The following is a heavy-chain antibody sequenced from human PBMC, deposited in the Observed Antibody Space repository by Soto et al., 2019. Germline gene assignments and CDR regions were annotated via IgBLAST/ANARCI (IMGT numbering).Heavy chain of an antibody. J-gene: IGHJ4*02. V-gene: IGHV4-61*01. D-gene: IGHD3-22*01. Sequence: SDTLSLTCTVSGGSVSSGSYYWSWIRQPPGKGLEWIGYIYYSGSTNYNPSLKSRVTISVDTSKNQFSLKLSSVTAADTAVYYCARDQGYYDSSGYYYEGYFDYWGQGTLVTSPQ. CDR1: GGSVSSGSYY. CDR3: ARDQGYYDSSGYYYEGYFDY. CDR2: IYYSGST.